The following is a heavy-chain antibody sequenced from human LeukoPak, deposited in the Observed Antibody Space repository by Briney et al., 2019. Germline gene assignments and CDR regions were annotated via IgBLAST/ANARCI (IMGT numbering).Heavy chain of an antibody. Sequence: GGSLRLSCAASGFTFSSYSMNWVRQAPGKGLEWVSYISGRSESKSYADSVKGRFTISRDNAKNSLYLQMNSLRVEDTALYYCARPTGSYGFDIWGQGAMVTVSS. V-gene: IGHV3-48*01. CDR2: ISGRSESK. CDR1: GFTFSSYS. CDR3: ARPTGSYGFDI. J-gene: IGHJ3*02. D-gene: IGHD4-17*01.